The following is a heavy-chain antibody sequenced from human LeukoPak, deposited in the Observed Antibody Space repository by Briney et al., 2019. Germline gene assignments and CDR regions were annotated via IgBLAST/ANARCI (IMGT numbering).Heavy chain of an antibody. J-gene: IGHJ4*02. CDR2: IIPIFGTA. CDR1: GGTFSGYA. D-gene: IGHD3-22*01. CDR3: ARGPNYYDSSGYYYVSYFDY. V-gene: IGHV1-69*13. Sequence: ASVKVSCKASGGTFSGYAISWVRQAPGQGLEWMGGIIPIFGTANYAQGFQGRVTITADESTSTAYMELSSLRSEDTAVYYCARGPNYYDSSGYYYVSYFDYWGQGTLVTISS.